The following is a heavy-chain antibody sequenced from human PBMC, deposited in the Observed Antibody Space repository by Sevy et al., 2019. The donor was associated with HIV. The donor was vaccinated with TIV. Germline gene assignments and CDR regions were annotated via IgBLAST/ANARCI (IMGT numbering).Heavy chain of an antibody. Sequence: GGSLRLSCAASGFTFSSYSMNWVRQAPGKGLEWVSSISSSSSYIYYADSVKGRFTISRDNAKNSLYLQMNSLRAEDTAVYYCARDLGGSYYDYYYYYGMDVWGQGTTVTVSS. CDR3: ARDLGGSYYDYYYYYGMDV. V-gene: IGHV3-21*04. D-gene: IGHD1-26*01. CDR2: ISSSSSYI. CDR1: GFTFSSYS. J-gene: IGHJ6*02.